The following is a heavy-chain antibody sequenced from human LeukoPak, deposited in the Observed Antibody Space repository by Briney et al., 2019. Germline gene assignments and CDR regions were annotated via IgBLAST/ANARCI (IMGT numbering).Heavy chain of an antibody. Sequence: GGSLRLSCAASGFTFSSYGMHWVRQAPGKGLEWVAFIHYDGSNEYYADSVKGRFTISRDDSGNTLYLQMNSLRAEDTALYYCAKNHRDAGDYWGQGTLVTVSS. J-gene: IGHJ4*02. D-gene: IGHD2-2*01. CDR3: AKNHRDAGDY. CDR1: GFTFSSYG. V-gene: IGHV3-30*02. CDR2: IHYDGSNE.